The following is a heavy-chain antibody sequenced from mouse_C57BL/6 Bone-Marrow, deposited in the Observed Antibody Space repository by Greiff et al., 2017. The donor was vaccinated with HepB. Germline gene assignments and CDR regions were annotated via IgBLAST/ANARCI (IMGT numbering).Heavy chain of an antibody. CDR1: GFSLTSYG. CDR3: ARSDDGSHYYAMDY. D-gene: IGHD2-3*01. Sequence: QVQLKESGPGLVQPSQSLSITCTVSGFSLTSYGVHWVRQSPGKGLEWLGVIWSGGSTDYNAAFISRLSISKDNSKSQVFFKMNSLQADDTAIYYCARSDDGSHYYAMDYWGQGTSVTVSS. V-gene: IGHV2-2*01. CDR2: IWSGGST. J-gene: IGHJ4*01.